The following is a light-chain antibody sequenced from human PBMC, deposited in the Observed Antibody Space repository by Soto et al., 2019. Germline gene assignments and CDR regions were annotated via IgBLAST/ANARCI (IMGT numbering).Light chain of an antibody. CDR2: AAS. Sequence: DIQLTQSPSSLSASVGDRVTITCGASQSISNSLNWYQQRPGRAPKLLIYAASTLQSGVPSRFSGSGSGTDFTLTISNLQPEDFATYYCQHFYPTPPVTFGQGTRLEIK. V-gene: IGKV1-39*01. CDR3: QHFYPTPPVT. J-gene: IGKJ5*01. CDR1: QSISNS.